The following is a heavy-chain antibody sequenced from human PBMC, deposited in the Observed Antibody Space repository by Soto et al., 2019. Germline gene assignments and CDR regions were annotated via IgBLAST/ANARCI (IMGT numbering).Heavy chain of an antibody. CDR2: ITRDGYNK. D-gene: IGHD6-6*01. CDR1: GFIFKNYA. CDR3: TKSSGGSSSVGMDY. Sequence: QVQLVESGGGVVQPGRSLRLSCAGSGFIFKNYALNWVRQAPGKGLEWVASITRDGYNKYYADSVKDRFTISRDNSRDTLSLQMTALTIEDSSVYYCTKSSGGSSSVGMDYWGQGTRVTVSS. V-gene: IGHV3-30*04. J-gene: IGHJ4*02.